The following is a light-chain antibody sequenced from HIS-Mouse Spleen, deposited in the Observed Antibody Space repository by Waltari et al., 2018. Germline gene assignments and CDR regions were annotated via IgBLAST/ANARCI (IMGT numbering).Light chain of an antibody. J-gene: IGLJ3*02. CDR2: EGS. V-gene: IGLV2-23*01. CDR1: SRDVGRYNL. Sequence: QSALTQPASVSGSPGQSIPIPCSGTSRDVGRYNLVARYQQHAVEAPKLMLYEGSKRPSGVSNRFSGSKSGNTASLTISGLQAEDEADYYCCSYAGSSTWVFGGGTKLTVL. CDR3: CSYAGSSTWV.